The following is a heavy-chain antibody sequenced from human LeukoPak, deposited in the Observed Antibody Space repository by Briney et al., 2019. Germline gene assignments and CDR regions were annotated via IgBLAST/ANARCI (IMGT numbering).Heavy chain of an antibody. CDR2: ISGSGGST. CDR1: GFTFSSYT. V-gene: IGHV3-23*01. CDR3: AKGRTYYWFFDI. D-gene: IGHD3/OR15-3a*01. J-gene: IGHJ2*01. Sequence: SGGSLRLSCAASGFTFSSYTMSWVRQAPGKGLEWVSAISGSGGSTYYADSVKGRFTISRDNSKNTLYLQMNSLRAEDTALYYCAKGRTYYWFFDIWGRGTLVTVSS.